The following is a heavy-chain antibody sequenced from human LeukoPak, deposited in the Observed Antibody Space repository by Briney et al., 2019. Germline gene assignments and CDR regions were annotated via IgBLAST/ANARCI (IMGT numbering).Heavy chain of an antibody. CDR3: VRRRGGSSWVDY. D-gene: IGHD6-13*01. CDR1: GGSISSSSYY. V-gene: IGHV4-39*01. Sequence: SETLSLTCTVSGGSISSSSYYWGWIRQPPGKGLEWIGNIYYSGTTYYNPSLKSRVTISVDPSSNQFSLKLSSVTAADTAVYYCVRRRGGSSWVDYWGQGTLVTVSS. J-gene: IGHJ4*02. CDR2: IYYSGTT.